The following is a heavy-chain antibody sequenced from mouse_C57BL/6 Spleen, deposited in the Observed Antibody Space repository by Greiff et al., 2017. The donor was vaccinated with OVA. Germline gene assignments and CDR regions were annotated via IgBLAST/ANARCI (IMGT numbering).Heavy chain of an antibody. CDR2: ISSGGDYT. J-gene: IGHJ4*01. V-gene: IGHV5-9-1*02. D-gene: IGHD2-3*01. CDR1: GFTFSSYA. Sequence: EVKLMESGEGLVKPGGSLKLSCAASGFTFSSYAMSWVRQTPEKRLEWVAYISSGGDYTYYAGTVKGRFTISRDNARNNLYLQMSSLKSEDTAMYYCTRDGMGAMDDWGQGTSVTVSS. CDR3: TRDGMGAMDD.